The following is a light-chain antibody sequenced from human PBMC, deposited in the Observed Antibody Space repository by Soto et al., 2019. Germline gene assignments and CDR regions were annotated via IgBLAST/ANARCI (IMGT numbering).Light chain of an antibody. CDR3: SSYTSSSTYV. J-gene: IGLJ1*01. CDR2: DVS. CDR1: SSDVGGYNY. V-gene: IGLV2-14*01. Sequence: QSALTQPASVSGSPGQSITIACTGTSSDVGGYNYVSWYQQYPGKAPRPVISDVSNRPSGVSNRFSGSKSGNSASLTISGLQAEDEADYYCSSYTSSSTYVFGTGTKVTVL.